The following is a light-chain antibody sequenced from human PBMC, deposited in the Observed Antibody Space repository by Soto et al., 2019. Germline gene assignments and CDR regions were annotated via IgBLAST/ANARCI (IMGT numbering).Light chain of an antibody. J-gene: IGKJ4*02. CDR1: RSVSSY. V-gene: IGKV3-11*01. CDR3: QQRSNWPQVT. CDR2: DAS. Sequence: EIVLTQSPATLSLSPGERATLSCRASRSVSSYLAWYQQKPGRAPRLLIYDASNRATGIPVRFSGSGSGTDFTLTISSLEPEDFAVYYCQQRSNWPQVTFGGGTKVDIK.